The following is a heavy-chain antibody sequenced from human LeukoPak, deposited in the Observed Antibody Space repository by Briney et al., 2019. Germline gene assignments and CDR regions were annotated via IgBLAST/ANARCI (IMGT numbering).Heavy chain of an antibody. CDR1: GGSLISYD. J-gene: IGHJ4*02. Sequence: SGTLSLTFILPGGSLISYDWSWIPQPPGKGRWWIGYMAKSGSTNYNPSLQSRVTIFVDTSKNQFSLKLRSATAADTAVYYCARHKGSSTWYPFDYWGQGTLVTVSS. CDR3: ARHKGSSTWYPFDY. D-gene: IGHD6-13*01. V-gene: IGHV4-59*08. CDR2: MAKSGST.